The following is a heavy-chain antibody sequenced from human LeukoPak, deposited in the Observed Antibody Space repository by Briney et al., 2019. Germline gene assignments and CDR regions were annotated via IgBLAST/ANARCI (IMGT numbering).Heavy chain of an antibody. D-gene: IGHD5-12*01. CDR1: GGSISSYY. J-gene: IGHJ4*02. CDR3: ARGGRGYPALYFDY. V-gene: IGHV4-59*01. CDR2: IYYSGST. Sequence: PSETLSLTCTVSGGSISSYYWSWIRQPPGKGLEWIGYIYYSGSTNYNPSLKSRVTISVDTSKNQFSLKLSSVTAADTAVYYCARGGRGYPALYFDYWGQGTLVTVSS.